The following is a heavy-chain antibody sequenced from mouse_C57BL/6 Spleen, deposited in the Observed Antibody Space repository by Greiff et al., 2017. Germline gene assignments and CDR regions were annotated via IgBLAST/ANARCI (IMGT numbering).Heavy chain of an antibody. Sequence: EVKLVESGGGLVKPGGSLKLSCAASGFTFSSYAMSWVRQTPEKRLAWVATISDGGSYTYYPDNVKGRFTISRDNAKNNLYLQMSQLTSEDTAMYYCARETAQAPIDYWGQGTLVTVSA. V-gene: IGHV5-4*01. CDR3: ARETAQAPIDY. J-gene: IGHJ3*01. CDR1: GFTFSSYA. CDR2: ISDGGSYT. D-gene: IGHD3-2*02.